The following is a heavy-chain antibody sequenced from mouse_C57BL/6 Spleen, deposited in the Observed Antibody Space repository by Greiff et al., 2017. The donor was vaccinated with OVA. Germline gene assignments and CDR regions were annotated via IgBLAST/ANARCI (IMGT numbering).Heavy chain of an antibody. CDR1: GYTFTGYW. D-gene: IGHD2-4*01. J-gene: IGHJ4*01. CDR2: IIPGSGST. V-gene: IGHV1-9*01. CDR3: ARKGYYDYDGDAKDY. Sequence: VQLQQSGAELMKPGASVKLSCKATGYTFTGYWIEWVKQRPGHGLEWIGDIIPGSGSTNYNAKFKGKATFTADPSSNTTYMQLSSLTTEDSAIYYCARKGYYDYDGDAKDYWGQGTTVTVSS.